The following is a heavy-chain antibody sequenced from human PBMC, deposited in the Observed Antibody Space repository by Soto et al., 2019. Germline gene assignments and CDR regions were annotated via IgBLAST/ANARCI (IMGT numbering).Heavy chain of an antibody. J-gene: IGHJ4*02. D-gene: IGHD6-19*01. CDR1: GYTFTSYG. V-gene: IGHV1-18*01. Sequence: ASVKVSCKASGYTFTSYGISWVRQAPGQGLEWMGWISAYNGNTNYAQKLQGRVTMTTDTSTSTAYMELNSLRAEDTAVYYCARRSSGWYFDYWGQGTLVTVSS. CDR3: ARRSSGWYFDY. CDR2: ISAYNGNT.